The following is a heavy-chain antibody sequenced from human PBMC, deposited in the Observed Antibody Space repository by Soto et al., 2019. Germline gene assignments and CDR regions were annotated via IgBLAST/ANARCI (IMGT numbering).Heavy chain of an antibody. J-gene: IGHJ6*02. D-gene: IGHD1-1*01. CDR2: IDPSGSYT. CDR3: ARRLSGPKEEYNAYYFYGLDV. CDR1: GYTFSNNW. V-gene: IGHV5-10-1*01. Sequence: PGESLKISCQGSGYTFSNNWISWVRQKPGKGLEWMGKIDPSGSYTDYSPPFQGHVSLSVDKSVSTAYLQWSSLKASDSAIYYCARRLSGPKEEYNAYYFYGLDVWGQGTKVTVSS.